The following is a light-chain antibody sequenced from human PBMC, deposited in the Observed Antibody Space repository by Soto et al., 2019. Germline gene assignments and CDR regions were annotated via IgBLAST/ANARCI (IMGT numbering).Light chain of an antibody. V-gene: IGKV3-20*01. Sequence: EIVWTKSHSKMSYAPGERATLSCRSSQSVSSSYLAWYQQKPGQAPRLLIYGASSSATGIPDRFSGSGSGTDFTLTISRLEPEDFAVYYCQQYGRSPLAFGGGTKVDIK. J-gene: IGKJ4*01. CDR1: QSVSSSY. CDR2: GAS. CDR3: QQYGRSPLA.